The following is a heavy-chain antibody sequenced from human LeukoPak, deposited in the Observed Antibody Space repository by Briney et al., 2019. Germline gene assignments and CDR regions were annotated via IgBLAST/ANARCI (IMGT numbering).Heavy chain of an antibody. Sequence: GASVKVSCKASGYTFTSYDINWVRQATGQGLEWLAWISCYNGDTNYAQKFQGRVTVTTDTSTSTVFMELRNLNTDDTAVYYCARDPSNTSGRNLFFDYWGQGTLVTVSS. CDR2: ISCYNGDT. D-gene: IGHD6-19*01. CDR3: ARDPSNTSGRNLFFDY. V-gene: IGHV1-18*01. J-gene: IGHJ4*02. CDR1: GYTFTSYD.